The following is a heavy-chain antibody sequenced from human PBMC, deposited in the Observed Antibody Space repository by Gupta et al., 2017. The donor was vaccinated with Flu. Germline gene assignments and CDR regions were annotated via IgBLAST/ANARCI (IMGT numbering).Heavy chain of an antibody. CDR1: GGSISSYY. Sequence: QVQLQESGPGLVKPSETLSLTCTVSGGSISSYYWSWIRQPAGKGLERIGRIYTSGSTNYNPSLKSRVTMSVDTSKNQFSLKLSSVTAADTAVYYCAREYDSSGYYRGYFDYWGQGTLVTVSS. D-gene: IGHD3-22*01. CDR2: IYTSGST. V-gene: IGHV4-4*07. CDR3: AREYDSSGYYRGYFDY. J-gene: IGHJ4*02.